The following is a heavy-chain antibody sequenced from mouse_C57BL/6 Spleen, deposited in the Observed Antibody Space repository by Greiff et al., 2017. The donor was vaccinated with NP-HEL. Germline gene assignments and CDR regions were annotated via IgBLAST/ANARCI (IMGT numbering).Heavy chain of an antibody. CDR1: GYAFSSSW. V-gene: IGHV1-82*01. CDR3: AREAAQAGYFDY. CDR2: IYPGDGDT. J-gene: IGHJ3*01. Sequence: VQLQQSGPELVKPGASVKISCKASGYAFSSSWMNWVKQRPGKGLEWIGRIYPGDGDTNYNGKFKGKATLTADKSSSTAYMQLSSLTSEDSAVYFCAREAAQAGYFDYWGQGTLVTVSA. D-gene: IGHD3-2*02.